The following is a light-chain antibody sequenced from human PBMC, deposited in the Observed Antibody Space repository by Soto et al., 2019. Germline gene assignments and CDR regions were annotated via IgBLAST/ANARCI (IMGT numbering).Light chain of an antibody. Sequence: SVLTQPASVSGSPGQSIAISCTGTSSYVGAYNFVSWYQQHPGKAPKLMLYDVGNRPSGVSNRFSGSKSGNTASLTISGLQAEDEADYYCSSYTTSSTYLFGTGTKVTVL. CDR3: SSYTTSSTYL. J-gene: IGLJ1*01. V-gene: IGLV2-14*03. CDR1: SSYVGAYNF. CDR2: DVG.